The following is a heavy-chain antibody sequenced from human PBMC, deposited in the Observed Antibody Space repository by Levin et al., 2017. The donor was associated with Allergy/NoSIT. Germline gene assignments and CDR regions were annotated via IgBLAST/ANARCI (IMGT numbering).Heavy chain of an antibody. D-gene: IGHD3-10*01. CDR1: GFTFSSYA. CDR3: VKFPGITMVRGVIRDDY. J-gene: IGHJ4*02. Sequence: GGSLRLSCSASGFTFSSYAMHWVRQAPGKGLEYVSAISSNGGSTYYADSVKGRFTISRDNSKNTLYLQMSSLRAEDTAVYYCVKFPGITMVRGVIRDDYWGQGTLVTVSS. V-gene: IGHV3-64D*06. CDR2: ISSNGGST.